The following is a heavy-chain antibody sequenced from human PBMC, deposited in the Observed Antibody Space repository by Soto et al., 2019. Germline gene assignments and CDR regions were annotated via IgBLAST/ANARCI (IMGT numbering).Heavy chain of an antibody. CDR2: ISSRGGST. V-gene: IGHV3-23*01. D-gene: IGHD1-20*01. Sequence: EVQLLESGGGLVQPGGSLRLSCVGSGFTFTGYAMNWVRQAPGKGLAWVSAISSRGGSTFYADSVKGRFTISRDNSKNTLYLQINSLRAEDTAVYYCAKSQGYNLNDFNYWGQGTLVTVSS. J-gene: IGHJ4*02. CDR3: AKSQGYNLNDFNY. CDR1: GFTFTGYA.